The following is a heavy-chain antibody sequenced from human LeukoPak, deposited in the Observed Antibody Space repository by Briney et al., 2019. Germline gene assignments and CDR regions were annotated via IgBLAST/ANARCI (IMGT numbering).Heavy chain of an antibody. Sequence: KPSETLSLTCAVYGGTFSGYYWSWIRQPPGKGLEWVGEINHSGSTNYNPSLKSRVTISVDTSKNQFSLKLSSVTDADTAVYYCARRRSVRNFDYWGQGTLVTVSS. CDR3: ARRRSVRNFDY. CDR1: GGTFSGYY. V-gene: IGHV4-34*01. CDR2: INHSGST. J-gene: IGHJ4*02. D-gene: IGHD6-25*01.